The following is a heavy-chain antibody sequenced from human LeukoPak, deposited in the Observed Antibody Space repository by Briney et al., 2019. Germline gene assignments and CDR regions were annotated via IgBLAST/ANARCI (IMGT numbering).Heavy chain of an antibody. CDR2: IIPILGIA. J-gene: IGHJ4*02. V-gene: IGHV1-69*04. CDR1: GGTFSSYA. CDR3: ARGGARGYSYGYDY. Sequence: SVKVSCKASGGTFSSYAISWVRQAPGQGLEWMGRIIPILGIANYAQKFQGRVTITADKSTSTAYMELSSLRSEDTAVYYCARGGARGYSYGYDYWGQGTLVTVSS. D-gene: IGHD5-18*01.